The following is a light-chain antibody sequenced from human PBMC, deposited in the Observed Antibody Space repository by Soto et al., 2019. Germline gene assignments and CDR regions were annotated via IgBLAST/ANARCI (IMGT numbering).Light chain of an antibody. CDR1: QSISSY. CDR3: QQSYIISALT. V-gene: IGKV1-39*01. Sequence: DIQLTQSPSSLAASVGDRVTISCRASQSISSYLSWYQQKPGNAPRLLIYSASFLQSGVPSRFSGSGYGTDFTLTISSLQPEDLATYHCQQSYIISALTFGGGTKVDI. CDR2: SAS. J-gene: IGKJ4*01.